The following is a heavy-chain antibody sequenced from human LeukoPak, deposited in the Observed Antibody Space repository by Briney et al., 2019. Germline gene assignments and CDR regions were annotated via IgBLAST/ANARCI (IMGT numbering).Heavy chain of an antibody. CDR1: GGTFSSYA. CDR2: IIPIFGTA. J-gene: IGHJ5*02. D-gene: IGHD2-15*01. V-gene: IGHV1-69*13. Sequence: ASVKVSCKASGGTFSSYAISWVRQAPGQGLEWMGGIIPIFGTANYAQKFQGRVTITADESTSTAYMELSSLRSEDTAVYYCAGVDVVVVAADRRNWFDPWGQGTLVTVSS. CDR3: AGVDVVVVAADRRNWFDP.